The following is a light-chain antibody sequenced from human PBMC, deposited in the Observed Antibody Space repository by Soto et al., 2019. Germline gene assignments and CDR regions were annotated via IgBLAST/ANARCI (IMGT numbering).Light chain of an antibody. CDR3: QKCKVAPFT. J-gene: IGKJ4*01. V-gene: IGKV1-5*01. CDR2: DAS. CDR1: QNIRSR. Sequence: IQMTTSPSSLSASVLDRLPITFRASQNIRSRLAWFQQKPGKAPKLLIYDASSLESGVPQRFSGSGSGTDFTLTISSLQPEDVATYYCQKCKVAPFTCGGGHKVDIK.